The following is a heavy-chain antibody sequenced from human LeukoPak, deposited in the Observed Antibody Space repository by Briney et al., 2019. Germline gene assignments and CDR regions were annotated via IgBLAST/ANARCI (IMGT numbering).Heavy chain of an antibody. CDR1: GFTFSSYA. Sequence: GGSLRLSCAASGFTFSSYAMSWVRQAPGKGLEWVSAISGSGGSTYYADSVKGRFTISRDNSKNTQYLQMNSLRAEDTAVYYCARDPGYNYGYDYWGQGTLVTVSS. CDR2: ISGSGGST. J-gene: IGHJ4*02. V-gene: IGHV3-23*01. CDR3: ARDPGYNYGYDY. D-gene: IGHD5-18*01.